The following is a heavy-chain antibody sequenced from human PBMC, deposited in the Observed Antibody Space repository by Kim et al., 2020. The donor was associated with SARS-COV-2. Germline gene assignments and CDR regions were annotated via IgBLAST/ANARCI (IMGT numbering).Heavy chain of an antibody. CDR3: ALTYYYDSSGYYLDY. D-gene: IGHD3-22*01. CDR2: ISSNGGST. J-gene: IGHJ4*02. CDR1: GFTFSSYA. Sequence: GGSLRLSCAASGFTFSSYAMHWVRQAPGKGLEYVSAISSNGGSTYYANSVKGRFTISRDNSKNTLYLQMGSLRAEDMAVYYCALTYYYDSSGYYLDYWGQGTLVTVSS. V-gene: IGHV3-64*01.